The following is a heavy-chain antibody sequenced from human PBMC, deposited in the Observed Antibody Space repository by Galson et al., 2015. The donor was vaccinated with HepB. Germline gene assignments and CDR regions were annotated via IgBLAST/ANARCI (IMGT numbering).Heavy chain of an antibody. V-gene: IGHV1-69*13. Sequence: SVKVSCKASGGTFSSYAISWVRQAPGQGLEWMGGIIPIFGTANYAQKFQGRVTITADESTSTAYMELSSLRSEDTAVYYCASSSYDYVWGSYRPRFDYWGQGTLVTVSS. J-gene: IGHJ4*02. CDR3: ASSSYDYVWGSYRPRFDY. CDR1: GGTFSSYA. CDR2: IIPIFGTA. D-gene: IGHD3-16*02.